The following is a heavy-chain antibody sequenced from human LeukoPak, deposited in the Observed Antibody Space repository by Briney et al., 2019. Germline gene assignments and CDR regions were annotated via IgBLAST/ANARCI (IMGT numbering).Heavy chain of an antibody. V-gene: IGHV1-18*01. D-gene: IGHD3-22*01. CDR3: ARPSYYYDTSSYYGPYYGMDV. Sequence: ASVNVSCKASGYTFSIYGVNWVRQAPGQGLEWMGWINAYNGNTNYAQKFQGRVTMTTDTSTSTAHMELRSLRSDDTAVYYCARPSYYYDTSSYYGPYYGMDVWGQGTTVTVSS. J-gene: IGHJ6*02. CDR2: INAYNGNT. CDR1: GYTFSIYG.